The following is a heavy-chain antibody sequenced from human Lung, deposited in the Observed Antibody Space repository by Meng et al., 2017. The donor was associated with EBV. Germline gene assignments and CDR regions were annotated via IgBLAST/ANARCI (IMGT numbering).Heavy chain of an antibody. D-gene: IGHD6-13*01. Sequence: EVQLLESGGGLVQPGGSLRLSCAASGFTFSNYAMSWVRQAPGKGLEWVSVISAGGGSTYYADSVKGRFTISRDNSENTLYLHMNSLRAEDTAVYYCAKDSFEAASDHYCDYWGQGTLVTVSS. V-gene: IGHV3-23*01. CDR3: AKDSFEAASDHYCDY. J-gene: IGHJ4*02. CDR1: GFTFSNYA. CDR2: ISAGGGST.